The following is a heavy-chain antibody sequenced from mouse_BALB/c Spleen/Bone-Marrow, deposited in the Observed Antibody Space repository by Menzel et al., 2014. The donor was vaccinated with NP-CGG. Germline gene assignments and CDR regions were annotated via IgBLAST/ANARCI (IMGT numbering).Heavy chain of an antibody. Sequence: EVQLQQSGAELVKPGASVKLSCTASGFNIKDTYMHWVKQRPEQGLEWIGRIDPANGNTKYDPKFQGKATITADTSSNTAYLQLSSLTSEDTAVYYCVHGNYVDCWGQGTTLTVSS. CDR2: IDPANGNT. V-gene: IGHV14-3*02. D-gene: IGHD2-1*01. CDR1: GFNIKDTY. J-gene: IGHJ2*01. CDR3: VHGNYVDC.